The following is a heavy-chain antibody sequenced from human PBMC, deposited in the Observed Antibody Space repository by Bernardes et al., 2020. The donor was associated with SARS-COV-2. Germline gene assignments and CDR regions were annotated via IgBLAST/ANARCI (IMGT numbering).Heavy chain of an antibody. V-gene: IGHV3-21*01. Sequence: GGSLRLSCAGSGFTFSSYSMNWVRQAPGKGLEWVSSISRSNTYIYYADSVKGRFTISRDNAKNSLYLQMNSLSAEDTALYYCVRSTIVPAAMWGFYYGMDVGGEGTTVTVSS. J-gene: IGHJ6*04. D-gene: IGHD2-2*01. CDR3: VRSTIVPAAMWGFYYGMDV. CDR2: ISRSNTYI. CDR1: GFTFSSYS.